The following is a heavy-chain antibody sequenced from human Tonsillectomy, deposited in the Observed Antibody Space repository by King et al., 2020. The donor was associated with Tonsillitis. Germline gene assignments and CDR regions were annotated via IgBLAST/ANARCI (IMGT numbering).Heavy chain of an antibody. CDR3: ARLAAVTGTGDLDY. Sequence: QLVQSGAEVKKPGASVKVSCKASGNTFTSFGITWVRQAPGQGLEWMGWISVYNGHTNYAQKFQDRVTLTTDTSTSTAYVELRSLRSDDTAVYFCARLAAVTGTGDLDYWGQGTLVTVSS. D-gene: IGHD6-19*01. CDR2: ISVYNGHT. J-gene: IGHJ4*02. V-gene: IGHV1-18*01. CDR1: GNTFTSFG.